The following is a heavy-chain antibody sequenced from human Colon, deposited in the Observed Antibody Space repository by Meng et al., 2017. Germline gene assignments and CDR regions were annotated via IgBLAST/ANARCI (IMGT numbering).Heavy chain of an antibody. CDR2: INPNTGGT. CDR1: GYNFNAYY. J-gene: IGHJ4*02. CDR3: ARVTRGVIIAALGY. V-gene: IGHV1-2*02. D-gene: IGHD3-10*01. Sequence: ASVKVSCKASGYNFNAYYLHWVRQAPGQGREWLGGINPNTGGTIYAQKLQGRVTVTTDMSTDTAYMELRGLRSDDTAVYYCARVTRGVIIAALGYWGQGTLVTVSS.